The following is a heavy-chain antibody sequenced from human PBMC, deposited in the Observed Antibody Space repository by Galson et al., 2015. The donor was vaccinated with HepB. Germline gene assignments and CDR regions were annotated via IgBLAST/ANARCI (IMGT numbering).Heavy chain of an antibody. D-gene: IGHD4-17*01. V-gene: IGHV1-2*02. Sequence: SVKVSCKASGYTFTGYYMHWVRQAPGQGLEWMGWINPNSGGTNYAQKFQGRVTMTRDTSISTAYMELSRLRSDDTAVYYCARARMGGDYDSYYYGMDVWGQGTTVTVSS. CDR2: INPNSGGT. J-gene: IGHJ6*02. CDR1: GYTFTGYY. CDR3: ARARMGGDYDSYYYGMDV.